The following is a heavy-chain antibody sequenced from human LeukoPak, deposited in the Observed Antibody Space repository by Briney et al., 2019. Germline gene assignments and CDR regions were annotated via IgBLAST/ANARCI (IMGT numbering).Heavy chain of an antibody. Sequence: PGGSLRLSCAASGFTFSSYAMSWVRQAPGKGLEWVSAISGSGGSTYYADSVKGRFTISRDNSKDTLYLQMNSLRAEDTAVYYCAKGSQWELLVFDYWGQGTLVTVSS. J-gene: IGHJ4*02. CDR1: GFTFSSYA. D-gene: IGHD1-26*01. CDR2: ISGSGGST. V-gene: IGHV3-23*01. CDR3: AKGSQWELLVFDY.